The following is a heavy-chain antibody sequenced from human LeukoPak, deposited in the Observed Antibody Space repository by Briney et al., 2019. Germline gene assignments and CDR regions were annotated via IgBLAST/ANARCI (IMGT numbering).Heavy chain of an antibody. D-gene: IGHD3-22*01. J-gene: IGHJ4*02. CDR1: GGTFSSYA. Sequence: GASVKVSCKASGGTFSSYAISWVRQAPGQRLEWMGGIIPIFGTANYAQKFQGRVTITTDESTSTAYMELSSLRSEDTAVYYCARDLGIVGDGYFDYWGQGTLVTVSS. V-gene: IGHV1-69*05. CDR3: ARDLGIVGDGYFDY. CDR2: IIPIFGTA.